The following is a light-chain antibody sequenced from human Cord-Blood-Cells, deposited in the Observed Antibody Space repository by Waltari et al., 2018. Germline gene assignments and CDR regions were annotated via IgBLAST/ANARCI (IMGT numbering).Light chain of an antibody. J-gene: IGLJ2*01. V-gene: IGLV2-14*01. CDR3: SSYTSSSTLV. Sequence: QSALTQPASVSGSPGQSITISCTGTSSDVGGYNYFSWYQQHPGKAPKLMVYDGSKRPSGVSNRFSGSKSGNTASLTIAGLQAEDEADYYCSSYTSSSTLVFGGGTKLTVL. CDR1: SSDVGGYNY. CDR2: DGS.